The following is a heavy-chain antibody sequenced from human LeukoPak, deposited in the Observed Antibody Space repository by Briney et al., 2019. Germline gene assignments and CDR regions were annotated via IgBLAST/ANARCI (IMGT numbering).Heavy chain of an antibody. CDR2: IYTSGST. Sequence: SETLSLTCTVSGGSISSGSYYWSWIRQPAGKGLEWIGRIYTSGSTNYNPSLKSRVTISVDTSKNQFSLKLSSVTAADTAVYYCAREYPRVPATYYFDYWSQGTLVTVSS. CDR3: AREYPRVPATYYFDY. D-gene: IGHD2-2*01. V-gene: IGHV4-61*02. CDR1: GGSISSGSYY. J-gene: IGHJ4*02.